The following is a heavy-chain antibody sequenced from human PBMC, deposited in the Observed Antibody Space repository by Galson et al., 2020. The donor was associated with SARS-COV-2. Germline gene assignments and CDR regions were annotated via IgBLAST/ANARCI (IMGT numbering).Heavy chain of an antibody. CDR2: INHSGST. J-gene: IGHJ5*02. CDR1: GGSFSGYY. V-gene: IGHV4-34*01. Sequence: QTLSLTCSIYGGSFSGYYWSWIRQPPRKGLEWIREINHSGSTNYNPSLKSRLTISVDTSKNQFSLKLSSVTAADTAVYYCARDTYYYDSSGYGVNWFDPWGQGTLVTVSS. D-gene: IGHD3-22*01. CDR3: ARDTYYYDSSGYGVNWFDP.